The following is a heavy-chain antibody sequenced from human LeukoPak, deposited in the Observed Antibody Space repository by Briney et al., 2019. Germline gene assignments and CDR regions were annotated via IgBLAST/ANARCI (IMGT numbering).Heavy chain of an antibody. D-gene: IGHD3-16*01. Sequence: GGSLRLSCAASGFRFGSDWMTWVRQAPGKGLEWVANINPGGNEKYYVDSVKGRFTISRDNGKNSLYLQLNSLRAEDTAVYYCARYYDPAVGDAFDIWGQGTMVTVSS. CDR2: INPGGNEK. J-gene: IGHJ3*02. CDR1: GFRFGSDW. CDR3: ARYYDPAVGDAFDI. V-gene: IGHV3-7*01.